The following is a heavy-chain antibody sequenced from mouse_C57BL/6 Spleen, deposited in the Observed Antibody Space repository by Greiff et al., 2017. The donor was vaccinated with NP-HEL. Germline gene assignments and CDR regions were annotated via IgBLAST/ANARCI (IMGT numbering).Heavy chain of an antibody. Sequence: LVESGAELARPGASVKLSCKASGYTFTSYGISWVKQRPGQGLEWIGEIYPRSGNTYYNEKFKGKATLTADKSSSTAYMELRSLTSEDSAVYFCARTMVTTAFAYWGQGTLVTVSA. J-gene: IGHJ3*01. D-gene: IGHD2-2*01. V-gene: IGHV1-81*01. CDR2: IYPRSGNT. CDR3: ARTMVTTAFAY. CDR1: GYTFTSYG.